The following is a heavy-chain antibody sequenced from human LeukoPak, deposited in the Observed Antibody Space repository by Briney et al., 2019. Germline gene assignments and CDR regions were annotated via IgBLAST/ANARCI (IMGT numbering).Heavy chain of an antibody. CDR2: IWYDGSNK. J-gene: IGHJ4*02. V-gene: IGHV3-33*01. Sequence: AGGSLRLSCAASGFTFSSYGMHWVRQAPGKGLEWVAVIWYDGSNKYYADSVEGRFTISRDNSKNTLYLQMNSLRAEDTAVYYCARDRYSGYDSRGLFDYWGQGTLVTVSS. CDR1: GFTFSSYG. CDR3: ARDRYSGYDSRGLFDY. D-gene: IGHD5-12*01.